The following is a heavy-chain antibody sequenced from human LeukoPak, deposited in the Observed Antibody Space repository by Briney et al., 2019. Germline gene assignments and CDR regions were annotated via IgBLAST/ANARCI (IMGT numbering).Heavy chain of an antibody. CDR2: IYYSGTT. V-gene: IGHV4-59*01. J-gene: IGHJ4*02. CDR1: GGSFSSYY. D-gene: IGHD3-22*01. CDR3: AGDRGSGYLDS. Sequence: SETLSLTCTVSGGSFSSYYWNWIRQPPGKGLEWIGYIYYSGTTNYNPSLKSRVTISVDTSKNQFSLRLSSVTAADTALYYCAGDRGSGYLDSWGQGTLVTVSS.